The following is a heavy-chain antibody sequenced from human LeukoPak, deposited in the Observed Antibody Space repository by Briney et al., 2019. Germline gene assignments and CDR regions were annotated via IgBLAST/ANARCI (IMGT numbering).Heavy chain of an antibody. CDR2: ISSSSSTI. V-gene: IGHV3-48*01. J-gene: IGHJ5*02. CDR1: GFTFSSYS. Sequence: PGGSLRLSCAASGFTFSSYSMNWVRQAPGKGLEWVSYISSSSSTIYYADSVKGRFTISRDNAKNSLYLQMNSLRAEDTAVYYCARAMVRGEEGWFDPWGQGTLVTVSS. D-gene: IGHD3-10*01. CDR3: ARAMVRGEEGWFDP.